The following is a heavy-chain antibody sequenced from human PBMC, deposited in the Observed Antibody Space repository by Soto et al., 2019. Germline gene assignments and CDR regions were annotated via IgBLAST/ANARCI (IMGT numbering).Heavy chain of an antibody. V-gene: IGHV3-7*01. Sequence: DVQLVESGGGLVQPGESLRLSCAASGFAFSTYWMSWVRQTPDKGLEWVANINQDGNEKNYLDSVGGRFTISRDNAKNSVYLEMFSLRAEDTAVYYCARSLGGSYPLFDYWGQGTLVTVSS. J-gene: IGHJ4*02. CDR2: INQDGNEK. CDR1: GFAFSTYW. D-gene: IGHD1-26*01. CDR3: ARSLGGSYPLFDY.